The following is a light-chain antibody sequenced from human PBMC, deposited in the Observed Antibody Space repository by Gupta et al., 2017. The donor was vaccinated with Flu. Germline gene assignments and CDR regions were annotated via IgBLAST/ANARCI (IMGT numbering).Light chain of an antibody. CDR2: DVT. Sequence: QSALTQPASVSGSPGQSITISCTGTSSDIGSYKYVSWYQQHPGKAPQLVIYDVTNRPSGVSTRFSGSKSGDTASLTISGLQAEDEADYYCSSYTSSTTLVFGGGTRLTVL. V-gene: IGLV2-14*01. J-gene: IGLJ2*01. CDR3: SSYTSSTTLV. CDR1: SSDIGSYKY.